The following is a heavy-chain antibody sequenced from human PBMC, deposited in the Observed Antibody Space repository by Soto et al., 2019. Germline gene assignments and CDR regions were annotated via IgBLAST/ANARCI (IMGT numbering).Heavy chain of an antibody. Sequence: SETLSLTCAVYGGSISGYYWSWIRQPPGKGLEWIGEINHSGSTNYNPSLKSRVTISVDTSKNQFSLRLASVTAADTAVYFCARTLGPRGPGSDGSDFRWTIDSWGQGILVTVSS. CDR3: ARTLGPRGPGSDGSDFRWTIDS. V-gene: IGHV4-34*01. CDR2: INHSGST. CDR1: GGSISGYY. D-gene: IGHD2-21*01. J-gene: IGHJ4*02.